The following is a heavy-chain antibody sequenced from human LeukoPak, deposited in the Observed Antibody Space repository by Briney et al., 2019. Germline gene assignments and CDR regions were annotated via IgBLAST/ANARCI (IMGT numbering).Heavy chain of an antibody. J-gene: IGHJ4*02. CDR2: INPSGGST. Sequence: GASLKVSCKASGYTFTSYYMHWVRQAPGQGLEWMGIINPSGGSTSYAQKFQGRVTMTRHTSTSTAYMELSRLRSEDTAVYYCARGHRIVGATLDYWGQGNLVTVSP. CDR3: ARGHRIVGATLDY. D-gene: IGHD1-26*01. CDR1: GYTFTSYY. V-gene: IGHV1-46*01.